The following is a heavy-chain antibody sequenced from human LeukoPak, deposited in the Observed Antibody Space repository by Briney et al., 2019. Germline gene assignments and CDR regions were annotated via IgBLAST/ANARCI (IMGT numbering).Heavy chain of an antibody. CDR1: GFTFSSYA. Sequence: GGSLRLSCAASGFTFSSYAMTWVRQAPGKGLEWVSGISGSGGNTYYANSVKGRFTISRDNSKSTLYLQMNNLGAEDTALYYCAKCMAEPGNCYFDNWGRGTLVTVSS. D-gene: IGHD6-13*01. CDR3: AKCMAEPGNCYFDN. CDR2: ISGSGGNT. V-gene: IGHV3-23*01. J-gene: IGHJ4*03.